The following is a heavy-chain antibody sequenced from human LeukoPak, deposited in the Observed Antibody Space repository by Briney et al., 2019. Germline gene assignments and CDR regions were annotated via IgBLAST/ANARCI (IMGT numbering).Heavy chain of an antibody. CDR2: IKTDGSTT. CDR1: GFIFSGYW. V-gene: IGHV3-74*01. CDR3: ARSYYYDSSHTVDY. Sequence: GGSVRLSCAGSGFIFSGYWMHWVRQAPGKGLVWVSRIKTDGSTTYYADSVKGRFTISRDNSKNTLYLQMNSLRAEDTAVYYCARSYYYDSSHTVDYWGQGTLVTVSS. J-gene: IGHJ4*02. D-gene: IGHD3-22*01.